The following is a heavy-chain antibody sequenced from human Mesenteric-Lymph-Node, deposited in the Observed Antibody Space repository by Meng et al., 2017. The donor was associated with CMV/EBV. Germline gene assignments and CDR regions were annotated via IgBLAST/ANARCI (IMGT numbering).Heavy chain of an antibody. D-gene: IGHD2-2*01. Sequence: GESLKISCAASGLTFSSYAMSWVRQAPGKGLEWVAALSYDGGYGYYADSVKGRFTISRDNSKNTLFLQMNSLRAEDTAVYYCARVSRYQLLYHWFDSWGQGTLVTVSS. CDR1: GLTFSSYA. J-gene: IGHJ5*01. CDR3: ARVSRYQLLYHWFDS. V-gene: IGHV3-30-3*01. CDR2: LSYDGGYG.